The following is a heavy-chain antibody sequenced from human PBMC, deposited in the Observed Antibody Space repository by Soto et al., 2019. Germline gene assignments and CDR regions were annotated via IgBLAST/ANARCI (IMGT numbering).Heavy chain of an antibody. CDR1: GYTFTSYA. D-gene: IGHD6-13*01. CDR3: ARGYRSSWGDLMHAFDT. Sequence: ASVKVSCKASGYTFTSYAMHWVRQAPGQRLEWMGWINAGNGNTKYSQKFQGRVTITRDTSASTAYMELSSLRSEDTAVYYCARGYRSSWGDLMHAFDTWGQGTMVTVSS. J-gene: IGHJ3*02. V-gene: IGHV1-3*01. CDR2: INAGNGNT.